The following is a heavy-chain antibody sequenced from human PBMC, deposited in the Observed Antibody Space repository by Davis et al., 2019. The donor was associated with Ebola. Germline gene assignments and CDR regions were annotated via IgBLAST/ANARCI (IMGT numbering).Heavy chain of an antibody. CDR2: ISSSSSYI. V-gene: IGHV3-21*01. Sequence: GGSLRLSCAASGFTFSSYSMNWVRQAPEKGLEWVSSISSSSSYIYYADSVKGRFTISRDNAKNSLYLQMNSLRAEDTAVYYCATREFYYYYYGMDVWGQGTTVTVSS. J-gene: IGHJ6*02. CDR1: GFTFSSYS. CDR3: ATREFYYYYYGMDV.